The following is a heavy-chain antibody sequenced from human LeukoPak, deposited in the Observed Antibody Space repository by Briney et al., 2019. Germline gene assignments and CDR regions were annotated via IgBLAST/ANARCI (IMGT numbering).Heavy chain of an antibody. CDR3: ARAAGVTIFGVGNFDY. CDR2: IKWDGGRT. D-gene: IGHD3-3*01. J-gene: IGHJ4*02. CDR1: GFSFSIFA. Sequence: GGSLRLSCAVSGFSFSIFAMHWVRQAPGKGLEWVSGIKWDGGRTGYADSVKGRFTISRDNAKNSLYLQMNSLRAEDTAVYYCARAAGVTIFGVGNFDYWGQGTLVTVSS. V-gene: IGHV3-20*04.